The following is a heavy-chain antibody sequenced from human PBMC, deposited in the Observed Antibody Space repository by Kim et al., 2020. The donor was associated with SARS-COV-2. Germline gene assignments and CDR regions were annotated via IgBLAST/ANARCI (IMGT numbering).Heavy chain of an antibody. CDR3: ATNSYGYYYFDY. Sequence: YYADSVKGRFTISRDNSKNTLYLQMNSLRAEDTAVYYCATNSYGYYYFDYWGQGTLVTVSS. J-gene: IGHJ4*02. V-gene: IGHV3-23*01. D-gene: IGHD5-18*01.